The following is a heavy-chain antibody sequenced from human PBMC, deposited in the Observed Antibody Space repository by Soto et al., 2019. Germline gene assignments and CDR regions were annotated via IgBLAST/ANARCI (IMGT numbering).Heavy chain of an antibody. D-gene: IGHD3-9*01. J-gene: IGHJ3*02. Sequence: QVQLQESGPGLVKPSQTLSLTCTVSGDSVSSDGYYWSWIRQHPGKGLGWIGDIYYSGSTSYHPSHTSRVTISVDTSDNHLSLRLNSVTAADTAVYYCASRHDILTGPDAFDIWGQGTMVTVSS. V-gene: IGHV4-31*02. CDR3: ASRHDILTGPDAFDI. CDR2: IYYSGST. CDR1: GDSVSSDGYY.